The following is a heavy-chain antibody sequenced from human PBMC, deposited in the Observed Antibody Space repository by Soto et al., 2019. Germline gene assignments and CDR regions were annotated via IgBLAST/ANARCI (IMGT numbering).Heavy chain of an antibody. CDR3: AAGFPPDY. J-gene: IGHJ4*02. Sequence: EVQLVESGGVLVQPGGSLRVSCAASGFTFSTSRMNWVRQAPGKELEWVANINGDGSEEYYVDSVRGRFTISRDNVKNSLFLQMNSLRAEDTAVYYCAAGFPPDYWGQGTLVTVSS. CDR2: INGDGSEE. V-gene: IGHV3-7*01. CDR1: GFTFSTSR. D-gene: IGHD3-10*01.